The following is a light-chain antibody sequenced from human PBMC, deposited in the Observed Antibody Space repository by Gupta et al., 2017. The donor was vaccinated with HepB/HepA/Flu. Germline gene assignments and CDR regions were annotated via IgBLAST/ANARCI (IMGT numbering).Light chain of an antibody. CDR3: QQDDNLPPRT. CDR1: QSVSSSY. V-gene: IGKV3-7*01. J-gene: IGKJ1*01. CDR2: GAS. Sequence: PGERVTLSSRSSQSVSSSYLTWYQQKPGQAPSLLIYGASTRATSIPARFSGSGSGTDFTLTISSRQPEDFAVYYCQQDDNLPPRTFGQGTKVEIK.